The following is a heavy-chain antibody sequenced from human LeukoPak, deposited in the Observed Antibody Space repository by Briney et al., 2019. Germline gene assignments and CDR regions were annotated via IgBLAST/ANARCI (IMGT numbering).Heavy chain of an antibody. D-gene: IGHD2-2*01. V-gene: IGHV3-23*01. CDR3: AKADIYGFTSSFTA. J-gene: IGHJ4*02. CDR2: ISASGSQT. CDR1: GFTFSSFA. Sequence: GSLRLSCASSGFTFSSFAMSWVRQAPGKGLEWVSGISASGSQTYYADSVKGRFTISRDNSKNTLSLQMDSLRAEDTAVYYCAKADIYGFTSSFTAWGQGTLVTVSS.